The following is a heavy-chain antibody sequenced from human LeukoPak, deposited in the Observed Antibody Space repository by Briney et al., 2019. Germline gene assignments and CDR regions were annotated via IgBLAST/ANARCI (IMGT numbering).Heavy chain of an antibody. Sequence: PSETLSLTCTVSGDSISSSDYYWSWIRQPPGKGLEWIGYIYYSGSTNYNPSLKSRVTISVDTSKNQFSLKLSSVTAADTAVYYCARVETDWFDPWGQGTLVTVSS. J-gene: IGHJ5*02. CDR2: IYYSGST. V-gene: IGHV4-61*08. CDR1: GDSISSSDYY. CDR3: ARVETDWFDP.